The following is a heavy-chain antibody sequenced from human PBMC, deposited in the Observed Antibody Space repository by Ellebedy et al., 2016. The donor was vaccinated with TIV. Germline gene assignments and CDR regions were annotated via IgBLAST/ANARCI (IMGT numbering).Heavy chain of an antibody. J-gene: IGHJ3*01. D-gene: IGHD1-26*01. Sequence: GESLKISCAASGFTFSKYTMSWVRQAPGRGLEWVSGISGSGGSIYYGDSVKGRFTVSRDNHKNTLYLQINSLRAEDTAVYYCAKGPWDLPHAFDVWGQGTMVTASS. CDR1: GFTFSKYT. V-gene: IGHV3-23*01. CDR3: AKGPWDLPHAFDV. CDR2: ISGSGGSI.